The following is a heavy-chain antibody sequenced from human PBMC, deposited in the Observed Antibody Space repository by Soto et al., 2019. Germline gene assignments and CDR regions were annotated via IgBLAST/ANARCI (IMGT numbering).Heavy chain of an antibody. CDR1: GYTFTRYY. CDR3: ARGGRYYYDSSGDNWFDP. V-gene: IGHV1-2*04. Sequence: GASVKVSCKASGYTFTRYYMHWLLQSPLQVREWMGWINPNSGGTNYAQKFQGWVTMTRDTSISTAYMELSRLRSDDTAVYYCARGGRYYYDSSGDNWFDPWGQGTLVTVSS. CDR2: INPNSGGT. J-gene: IGHJ5*02. D-gene: IGHD3-22*01.